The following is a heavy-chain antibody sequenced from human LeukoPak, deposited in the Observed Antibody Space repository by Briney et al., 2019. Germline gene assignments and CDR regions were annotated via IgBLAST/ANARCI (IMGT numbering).Heavy chain of an antibody. CDR1: GGSISSGGYS. V-gene: IGHV4-30-2*01. Sequence: SETLSLTCAVSGGSISSGGYSWSWIRQPPGKGLEWIGYIYHSGSTYYNPSLKSRVTISVDRSKKQFSLKLSSVTAADTAVYYCARGTTVTTNWFDPWGQGTLVTVSS. J-gene: IGHJ5*02. CDR2: IYHSGST. D-gene: IGHD4-17*01. CDR3: ARGTTVTTNWFDP.